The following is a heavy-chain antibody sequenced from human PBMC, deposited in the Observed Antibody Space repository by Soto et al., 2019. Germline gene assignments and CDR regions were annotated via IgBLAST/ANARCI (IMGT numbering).Heavy chain of an antibody. CDR3: AKENWANPEC. D-gene: IGHD7-27*01. V-gene: IGHV3-11*01. J-gene: IGHJ4*02. CDR1: GFIFRDSF. CDR2: ISKDSGRAT. Sequence: GGSLRLSCATAGFIFRDSFISWIRQAPGKGLEWISYISKDSGRATRYADSVKGRFTISRDNAKNSLSLQMHNLTVEDTAVYDCAKENWANPECWGQGTLVTVPS.